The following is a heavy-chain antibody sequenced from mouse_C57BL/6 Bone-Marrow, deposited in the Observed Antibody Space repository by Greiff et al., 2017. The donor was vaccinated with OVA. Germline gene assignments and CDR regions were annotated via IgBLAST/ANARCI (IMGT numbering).Heavy chain of an antibody. Sequence: QVQLQQPGAELVRPGTSVKLSCKASGYTFTSYWMHWVKQRPGQGLEWIGVIDPSDSYTNYNQKFKGKATLTVDTSSSTAYMQLSSLTAEDSAVYYCARENYDYYVRDWFAYWGQGTLVTVSA. V-gene: IGHV1-59*01. D-gene: IGHD2-4*01. CDR3: ARENYDYYVRDWFAY. J-gene: IGHJ3*01. CDR2: IDPSDSYT. CDR1: GYTFTSYW.